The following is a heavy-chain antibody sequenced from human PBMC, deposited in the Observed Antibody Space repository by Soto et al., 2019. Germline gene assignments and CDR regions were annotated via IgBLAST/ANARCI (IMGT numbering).Heavy chain of an antibody. CDR2: IYPGDSDF. Sequence: GESLKISCKGFGYSFANHWIGLVRQKPGKGPEWMGIIYPGDSDFRYSPSFQGQVTISADRSINTAYVQWSSLKASDTAMYYCARMGNTTIFGLGPHDFWGQGTLVTVSS. J-gene: IGHJ4*02. V-gene: IGHV5-51*01. CDR3: ARMGNTTIFGLGPHDF. CDR1: GYSFANHW. D-gene: IGHD3-3*01.